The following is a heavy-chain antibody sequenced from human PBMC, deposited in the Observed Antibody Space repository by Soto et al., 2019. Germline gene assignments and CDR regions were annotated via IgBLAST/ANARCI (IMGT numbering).Heavy chain of an antibody. V-gene: IGHV3-23*01. J-gene: IGHJ6*02. CDR3: AREGGGYSGYEDYYYYGMDV. D-gene: IGHD5-12*01. Sequence: EVQLLESGGGLVQPGGSLRLSCAASGFTFSSYAMSWVRQAPGKGLEWVSAVSGSGGSTYYADSVKGRFTISRDNAKNSLYLQMNSLRAEDTAVYYCAREGGGYSGYEDYYYYGMDVWGQGTTVTVSS. CDR1: GFTFSSYA. CDR2: VSGSGGST.